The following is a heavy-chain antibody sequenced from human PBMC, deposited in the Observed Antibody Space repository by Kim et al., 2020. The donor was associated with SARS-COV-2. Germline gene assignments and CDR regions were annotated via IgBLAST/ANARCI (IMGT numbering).Heavy chain of an antibody. V-gene: IGHV4-39*01. Sequence: YCNPPLNSRLPISVDTSKTQFSLKLSSVTAAETAVYYCARLLSSSVAFDIWGQGTMVTVSS. CDR3: ARLLSSSVAFDI. J-gene: IGHJ3*02. D-gene: IGHD6-6*01.